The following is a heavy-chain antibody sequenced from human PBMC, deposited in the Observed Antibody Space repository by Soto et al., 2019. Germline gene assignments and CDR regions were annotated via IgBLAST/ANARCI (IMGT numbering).Heavy chain of an antibody. CDR2: IGTAGDT. Sequence: GGSLRLSCAASGFTLSRDDMHWVRQGAGKGLEWVSAIGTAGDTYYPDSVKGRFTISRENAKNSLYLQMNSLRAGDTAVYYCTRSSRRAFDVWGQGMLVTVSS. CDR3: TRSSRRAFDV. V-gene: IGHV3-13*01. CDR1: GFTLSRDD. D-gene: IGHD6-25*01. J-gene: IGHJ3*01.